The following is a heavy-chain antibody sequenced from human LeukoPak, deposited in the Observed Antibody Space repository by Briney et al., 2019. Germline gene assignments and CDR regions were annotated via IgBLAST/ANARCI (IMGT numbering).Heavy chain of an antibody. CDR1: GYSFTGYW. J-gene: IGHJ4*02. D-gene: IGHD1-26*01. V-gene: IGHV5-51*01. Sequence: SGESLKISCKGSGYSFTGYWIGWVRQMPGKGLEWMGTIYPGDSDTRYSPSFQGQVTISADKSISTAYLQWSSLKASDTAMYYCARRIVGAQTHCFDYWGQGTLVTVSS. CDR2: IYPGDSDT. CDR3: ARRIVGAQTHCFDY.